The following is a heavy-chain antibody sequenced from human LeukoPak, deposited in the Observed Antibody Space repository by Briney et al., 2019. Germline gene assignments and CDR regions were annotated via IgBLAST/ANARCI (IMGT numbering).Heavy chain of an antibody. CDR3: ARGYFFAGFETTVNDY. CDR2: MNPNSGNT. Sequence: ASVKVSCKASGYTFTSYDINWVRQATGKGLEWMGWMNPNSGNTGYAQTSQGRVSMTRNTSISTAYMELSSLRSEDTAVYYCARGYFFAGFETTVNDYWGQGTLVTGSS. CDR1: GYTFTSYD. D-gene: IGHD4-17*01. V-gene: IGHV1-8*01. J-gene: IGHJ4*02.